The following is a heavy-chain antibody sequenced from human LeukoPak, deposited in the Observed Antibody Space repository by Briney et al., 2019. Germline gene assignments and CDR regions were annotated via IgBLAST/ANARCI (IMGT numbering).Heavy chain of an antibody. V-gene: IGHV1-24*01. D-gene: IGHD5-12*01. CDR1: GYTLTELS. CDR2: FDPEDGET. CDR3: ATLVATIQPYYYYYYMDV. J-gene: IGHJ6*03. Sequence: ASVKVSCKVPGYTLTELSMHWVRQAPGKGLEWMGGFDPEDGETIYAQKFQGRVTMTEDTSTDTAYMELSSLRSEDTAVYYCATLVATIQPYYYYYYMDVWGKGTTVTVSS.